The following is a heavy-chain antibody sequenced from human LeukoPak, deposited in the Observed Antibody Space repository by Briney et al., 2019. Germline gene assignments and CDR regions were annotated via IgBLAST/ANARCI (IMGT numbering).Heavy chain of an antibody. D-gene: IGHD1-7*01. CDR3: ARSLLTGTTPYYYYYMDV. V-gene: IGHV3-66*02. CDR2: IYSGGTT. J-gene: IGHJ6*03. CDR1: GFTVSSNY. Sequence: GGSLRLSCAASGFTVSSNYMYWVRQAPGKGLEWVSDIYSGGTTNYADSVKGRVTISRDNSKNTLYLQMNSLRAEDTAVYYCARSLLTGTTPYYYYYMDVWGKGTTVTVSS.